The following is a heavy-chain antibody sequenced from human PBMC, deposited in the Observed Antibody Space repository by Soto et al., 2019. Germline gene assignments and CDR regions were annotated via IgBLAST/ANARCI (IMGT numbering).Heavy chain of an antibody. Sequence: GSLRLSCAASGFTFSSYAMNWVRQAPGKGLEWVSVISGSSGSTYYADSVKGRFTISRDNSKNSLYLQMNSLRTEDTALYYCAKDWAESSSYYMDVWGKGTTVTVSS. CDR1: GFTFSSYA. V-gene: IGHV3-43*02. J-gene: IGHJ6*03. CDR2: ISGSSGST. CDR3: AKDWAESSSYYMDV. D-gene: IGHD6-13*01.